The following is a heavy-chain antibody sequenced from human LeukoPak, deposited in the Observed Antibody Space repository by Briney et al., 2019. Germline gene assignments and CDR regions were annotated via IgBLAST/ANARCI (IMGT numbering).Heavy chain of an antibody. Sequence: PGGSLRLSCAASGFTFSGYAMSWVRQAPGKGLEWVSAISGSGGSTYYADSVRGRFTISRDNSKNTLYLQVNSLRAEDTAVYYCARDPKGGFSYGWGAFDIWGQGTMVTVSS. CDR2: ISGSGGST. D-gene: IGHD5-18*01. CDR1: GFTFSGYA. CDR3: ARDPKGGFSYGWGAFDI. V-gene: IGHV3-23*01. J-gene: IGHJ3*02.